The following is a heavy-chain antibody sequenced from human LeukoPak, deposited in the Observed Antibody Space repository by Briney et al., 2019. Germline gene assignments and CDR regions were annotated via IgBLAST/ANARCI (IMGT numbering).Heavy chain of an antibody. CDR3: ARSKYGGPDY. Sequence: SETLSLTCTVSGGSINSYYWSWIRQPPGKGLEWIGYIYYSGRTNYNPSLKSRVTISVNTSKYQFSLKLSSVTAADTAVYYCARSKYGGPDYWGQGTLVTVSS. V-gene: IGHV4-59*01. CDR1: GGSINSYY. D-gene: IGHD3-10*02. CDR2: IYYSGRT. J-gene: IGHJ4*02.